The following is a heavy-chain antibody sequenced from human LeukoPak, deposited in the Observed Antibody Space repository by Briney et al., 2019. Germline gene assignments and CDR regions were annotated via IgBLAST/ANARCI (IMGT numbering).Heavy chain of an antibody. CDR1: GGSISSSSYY. V-gene: IGHV4-39*07. D-gene: IGHD4-17*01. J-gene: IGHJ4*02. CDR2: IYYSGST. Sequence: SETLSLTCTVSGGSISSSSYYWGWIRQPPGKGLEWIGSIYYSGSTYYNPSLKSRVTISVDTSKNQFSLKLSSVTAADTAVYYRARATTVTYNDYWGQGTLVTVSS. CDR3: ARATTVTYNDY.